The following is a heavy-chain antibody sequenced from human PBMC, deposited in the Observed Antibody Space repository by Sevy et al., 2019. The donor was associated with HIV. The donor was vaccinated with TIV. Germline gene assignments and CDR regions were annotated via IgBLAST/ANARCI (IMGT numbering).Heavy chain of an antibody. CDR2: ISWNSGSI. D-gene: IGHD2-15*01. CDR3: AKDTQAFFCSGGSCHLGYYYGMDV. Sequence: GGSLRLSCAASGFTFDDYAMHWVRQAPGKGLEWVSGISWNSGSIGYADSVKGRLTMSRDNAKNSLYLQMNSLRAEDTALYYCAKDTQAFFCSGGSCHLGYYYGMDVWGQGTTVTVSS. V-gene: IGHV3-9*01. J-gene: IGHJ6*02. CDR1: GFTFDDYA.